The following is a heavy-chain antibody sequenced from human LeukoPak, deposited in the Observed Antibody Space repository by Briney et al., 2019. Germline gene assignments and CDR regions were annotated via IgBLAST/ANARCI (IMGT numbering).Heavy chain of an antibody. Sequence: GGSLRLSCAASGFTVSSNYMSWVRQAPGKGLEWVSVIYGGGSTYYADSVKGRFTISRDTSKNTLNLQMNSLRAEDTAVYYCASWPGGWYGEDSWGQGTLVTVSS. D-gene: IGHD6-19*01. CDR3: ASWPGGWYGEDS. CDR1: GFTVSSNY. V-gene: IGHV3-53*01. CDR2: IYGGGST. J-gene: IGHJ4*02.